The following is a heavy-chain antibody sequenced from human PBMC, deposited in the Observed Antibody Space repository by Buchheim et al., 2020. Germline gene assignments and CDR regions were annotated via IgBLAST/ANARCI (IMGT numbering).Heavy chain of an antibody. Sequence: QLQLQESGPGLVNPSGTLSLTCSVSGGSISSSSYSWVWIRQPPGKGLEWIGSIYYSGSSFYYPALESRVTILVDRSTSHFSLRLNSVTAAGTAMYYCASNWRLYYFEYWGQGTL. V-gene: IGHV4-39*02. CDR1: GGSISSSSYS. CDR3: ASNWRLYYFEY. J-gene: IGHJ4*02. CDR2: IYYSGSS.